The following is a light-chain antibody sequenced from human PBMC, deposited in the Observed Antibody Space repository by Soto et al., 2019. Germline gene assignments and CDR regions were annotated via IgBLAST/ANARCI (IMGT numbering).Light chain of an antibody. J-gene: IGLJ1*01. CDR2: DVS. Sequence: QSVLTQPASVSGSPGQSIAISCTGTSSDVGGYNYVSWYQRHPGKAPKLMIFDVSNRPSGVSNRFSGSKSGNTASLTISGLQAEDEADYYCSSYTSSGTLYVFGTGTKVTVL. V-gene: IGLV2-14*01. CDR1: SSDVGGYNY. CDR3: SSYTSSGTLYV.